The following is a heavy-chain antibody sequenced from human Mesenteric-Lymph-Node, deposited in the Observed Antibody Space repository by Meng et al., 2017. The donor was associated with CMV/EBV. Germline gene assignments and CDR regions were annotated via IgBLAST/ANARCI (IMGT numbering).Heavy chain of an antibody. V-gene: IGHV3-48*04. D-gene: IGHD3-22*01. CDR1: GFTFSSYA. J-gene: IGHJ3*02. CDR3: ATFPPRAERYYDSSGYYGGLLDPFDI. CDR2: IGNSSSII. Sequence: GESLKISCAASGFTFSSYAMHWVRQAPGKGLEWVSSIGNSSSIIYYADSVKGRFTISRDNAKNSLYLQMNSLRAEDTAVYYCATFPPRAERYYDSSGYYGGLLDPFDIWGQGTMVTVSS.